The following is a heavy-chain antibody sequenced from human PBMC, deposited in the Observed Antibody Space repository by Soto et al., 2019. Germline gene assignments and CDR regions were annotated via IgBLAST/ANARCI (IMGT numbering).Heavy chain of an antibody. CDR2: ISAYNGNT. V-gene: IGHV1-18*01. D-gene: IGHD4-17*01. Sequence: ASVKVSCKASGYTFTSYGISWVRQATGQGLEWMGWISAYNGNTNYAQKFQGRVTITADESTSTAYMELSSLRSEDTAVYYCARVTVSPVTTPQAGIYYYYGMDVWGQGTTVTVSS. CDR3: ARVTVSPVTTPQAGIYYYYGMDV. J-gene: IGHJ6*02. CDR1: GYTFTSYG.